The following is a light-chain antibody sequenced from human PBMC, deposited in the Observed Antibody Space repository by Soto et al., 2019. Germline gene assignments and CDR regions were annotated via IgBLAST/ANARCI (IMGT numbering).Light chain of an antibody. CDR1: SSDVGGYNY. CDR2: EVS. CDR3: SSYTSSSTYV. Sequence: QSGLTQPPSVCGSPGQSITISCTGTSSDVGGYNYVSWYQQHPGKAPKLMIYEVSNRPSGVSNRFSGSKSGNTASLTISGLQAEDEADYYCSSYTSSSTYVFGTGAKVTVL. V-gene: IGLV2-14*01. J-gene: IGLJ1*01.